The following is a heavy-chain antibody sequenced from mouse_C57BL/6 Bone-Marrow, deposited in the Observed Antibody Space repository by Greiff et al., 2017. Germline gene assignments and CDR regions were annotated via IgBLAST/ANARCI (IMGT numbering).Heavy chain of an antibody. D-gene: IGHD1-1*01. CDR2: IDPEDGDT. J-gene: IGHJ1*03. V-gene: IGHV14-1*01. Sequence: VQLQQSGAELVRPGASVKLSCTASGFNIKDYYMHWVKQRPEQGLEWIGRIDPEDGDTEYAPKFQGKDTMTADTSSNTDYLQLSSLTSEDTAVYYCTPPYGSSYWYFDVWGTGTTVTVSS. CDR1: GFNIKDYY. CDR3: TPPYGSSYWYFDV.